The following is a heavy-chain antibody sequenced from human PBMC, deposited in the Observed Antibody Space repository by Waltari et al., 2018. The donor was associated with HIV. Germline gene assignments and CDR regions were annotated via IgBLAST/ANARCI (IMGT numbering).Heavy chain of an antibody. V-gene: IGHV5-51*01. CDR1: GYSFTSYW. CDR2: IHPCDSDT. J-gene: IGHJ6*02. D-gene: IGHD6-6*01. Sequence: EVPLVQSGAAVRKPGESLKISCKGSGYSFTSYWIGRLREMPGTGLDWMGIIHPCDSDTRYSPSFQGQVTISADKSITTAYLQWSSLKASDTAMYYCARQAAYSSSSELHIGDGMDVWGQGTTVTVSS. CDR3: ARQAAYSSSSELHIGDGMDV.